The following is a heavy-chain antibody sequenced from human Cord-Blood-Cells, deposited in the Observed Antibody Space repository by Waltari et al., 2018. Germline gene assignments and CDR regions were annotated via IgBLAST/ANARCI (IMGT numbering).Heavy chain of an antibody. V-gene: IGHV1-69*01. CDR2: SIPIFGTA. J-gene: IGHJ6*02. CDR3: ARGDYSNYYYGMDV. CDR1: GGTFSSYA. D-gene: IGHD4-4*01. Sequence: QVQLVQSGAEVKKPGSSVKVSCKASGGTFSSYAISWVRQAPGQGLEWMGGSIPIFGTANYAQKFQGRVTITADASTSTAYMELSSLRSEDTAVYYCARGDYSNYYYGMDVWGQGTTVTVSS.